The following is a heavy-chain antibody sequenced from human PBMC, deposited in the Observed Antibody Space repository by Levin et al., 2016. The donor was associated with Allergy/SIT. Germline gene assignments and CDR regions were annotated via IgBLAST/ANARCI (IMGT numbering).Heavy chain of an antibody. Sequence: SETLSLTCAVYGGSFSGYYWSWIRQPPGKGLEWIGEINHSGSTNYNPSLKSRVTISVDTSKNQFSLKLSSVTAADTAVYYCARLQGGLDGINWFDPWGQGTLVTVSS. V-gene: IGHV4-34*01. CDR1: GGSFSGYY. D-gene: IGHD1-14*01. CDR3: ARLQGGLDGINWFDP. CDR2: INHSGST. J-gene: IGHJ5*02.